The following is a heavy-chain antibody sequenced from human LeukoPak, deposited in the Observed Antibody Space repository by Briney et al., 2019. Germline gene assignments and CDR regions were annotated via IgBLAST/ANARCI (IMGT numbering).Heavy chain of an antibody. CDR2: IIPIFGTA. CDR1: GGTFSSYA. Sequence: GASVKVSCKASGGTFSSYAISWVRQAPGQGLEWMGGIIPIFGTANYAQKFQGRATITTDESTSTAYMELSSLRSEDTAVYYCARSRSGYSFDYWGQGTLVTVSS. J-gene: IGHJ4*02. D-gene: IGHD3-22*01. CDR3: ARSRSGYSFDY. V-gene: IGHV1-69*05.